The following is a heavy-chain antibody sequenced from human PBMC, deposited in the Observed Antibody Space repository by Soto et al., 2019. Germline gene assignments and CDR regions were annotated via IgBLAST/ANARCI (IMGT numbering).Heavy chain of an antibody. CDR1: GFTFSSYW. J-gene: IGHJ4*02. CDR2: IKQDGSEK. D-gene: IGHD5-18*01. Sequence: HPGGSLRLSCAASGFTFSSYWMSWVRQAPGKGLEWVANIKQDGSEKYYVDSVKGRFTISRDNAKNSLYLQMNSLRAEDTAVYYCARTLAELYSYGSGYFDYWGQGTLVTVSS. V-gene: IGHV3-7*03. CDR3: ARTLAELYSYGSGYFDY.